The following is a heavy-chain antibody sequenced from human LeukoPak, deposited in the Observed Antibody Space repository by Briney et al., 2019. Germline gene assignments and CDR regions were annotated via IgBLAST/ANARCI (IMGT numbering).Heavy chain of an antibody. CDR2: IYTSGST. D-gene: IGHD3-10*01. J-gene: IGHJ5*02. Sequence: SETLSLTCTVSGGSISSGSYYWSWIRQPAGKGLEWIGRIYTSGSTNYNPSLKSRVTISVDTSKNQFSLKLSSVTAADTAVYYCARSSITMVRGVIIKGGWFDPWGQGTLVTVSS. V-gene: IGHV4-61*02. CDR1: GGSISSGSYY. CDR3: ARSSITMVRGVIIKGGWFDP.